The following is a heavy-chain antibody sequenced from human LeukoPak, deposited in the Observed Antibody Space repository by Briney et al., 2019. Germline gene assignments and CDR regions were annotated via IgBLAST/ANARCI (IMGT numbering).Heavy chain of an antibody. D-gene: IGHD4-23*01. V-gene: IGHV1-18*01. CDR2: ISAYNGNT. J-gene: IGHJ4*02. Sequence: ASVKVSCKASGYTFTSYVITWVRQAPGQGLEWMGWISAYNGNTNYAQKFQVRVTMTTDTSTSTAYMELRSLRSDDTAVYYCARVDSGGNSDFDYLDYWGQGTPVTVSS. CDR3: ARVDSGGNSDFDYLDY. CDR1: GYTFTSYV.